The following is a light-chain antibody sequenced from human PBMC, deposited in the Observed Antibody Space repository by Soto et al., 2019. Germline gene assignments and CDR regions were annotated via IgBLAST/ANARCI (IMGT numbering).Light chain of an antibody. Sequence: QAVVTQAPSLTVSPGGTVTLTCGSSTGAVTSGHYPYWYQQKPGQAPRTLIYDTSNKHSWTPARFSGSLLGGKAALTLSGAQPEDEAESYCLLSYSGARPVVFGGGTKLTVL. V-gene: IGLV7-46*01. CDR3: LLSYSGARPVV. CDR1: TGAVTSGHY. CDR2: DTS. J-gene: IGLJ2*01.